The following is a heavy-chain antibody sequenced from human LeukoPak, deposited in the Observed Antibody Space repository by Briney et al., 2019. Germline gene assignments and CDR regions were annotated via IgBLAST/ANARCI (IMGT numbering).Heavy chain of an antibody. CDR3: ARVDSAMASGDAFDI. J-gene: IGHJ3*02. Sequence: GASVKVSCKASGYTFTSYYMHWVRQAPGQGLEWMGIINPSGGSTSYAQKFQGRVTMTRGTSTSTVYMELSSLRSEDTAVYYCARVDSAMASGDAFDIWGQGTMVTVSS. CDR2: INPSGGST. D-gene: IGHD5-18*01. V-gene: IGHV1-46*03. CDR1: GYTFTSYY.